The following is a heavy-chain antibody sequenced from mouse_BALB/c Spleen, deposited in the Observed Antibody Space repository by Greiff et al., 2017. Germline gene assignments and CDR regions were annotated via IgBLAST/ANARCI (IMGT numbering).Heavy chain of an antibody. V-gene: IGHV2-6-7*01. D-gene: IGHD1-1*01. CDR2: IWGDGST. CDR1: GFSLTGYG. CDR3: AREDYGSSYDWYFDV. J-gene: IGHJ1*01. Sequence: VQLKESGPGLVAPSQSLSITCTVSGFSLTGYGVNWVRQPPGKGLEWLGMIWGDGSTDYNSALKSRLSISKDNSKSQVFLKMNSLQTDDTARYYCAREDYGSSYDWYFDVWGGGTTVSVSS.